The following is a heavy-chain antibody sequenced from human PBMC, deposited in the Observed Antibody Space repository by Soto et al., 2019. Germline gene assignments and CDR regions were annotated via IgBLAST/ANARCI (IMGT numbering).Heavy chain of an antibody. Sequence: GSLRLSCAASGFTFISYSVHWVRQAPGKGLEWVSYISSSSSTIYYADSVKGRFTISRDNSKNTLYLQMNSLRAEDTAVYYCAKTLYYYDSSGYQWGQGTLVTVSS. V-gene: IGHV3-48*01. J-gene: IGHJ4*02. CDR3: AKTLYYYDSSGYQ. CDR1: GFTFISYS. CDR2: ISSSSSTI. D-gene: IGHD3-22*01.